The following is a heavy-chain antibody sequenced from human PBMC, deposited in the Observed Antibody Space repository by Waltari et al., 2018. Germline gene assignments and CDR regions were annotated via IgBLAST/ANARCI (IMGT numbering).Heavy chain of an antibody. V-gene: IGHV3-9*01. CDR2: INWNSGSI. CDR3: ARDTPGDGIDY. J-gene: IGHJ4*02. D-gene: IGHD7-27*01. Sequence: EVQLVESGGGLVQPGRSLRLSCVGSGFTFDDFAMHWVRQAPGEGLEWVSGINWNSGSIGYGDSVKGRFIISRDNARNSVHLQMNGLTSEDTALYYCARDTPGDGIDYWGQGTLVTVSS. CDR1: GFTFDDFA.